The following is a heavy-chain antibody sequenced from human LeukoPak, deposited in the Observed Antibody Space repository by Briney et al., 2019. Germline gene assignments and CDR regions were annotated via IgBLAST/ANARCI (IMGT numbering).Heavy chain of an antibody. CDR2: ISSSSTYI. V-gene: IGHV3-21*01. D-gene: IGHD6-13*01. CDR1: GFTFIRYS. J-gene: IGHJ4*02. Sequence: GGSLRLCCAASGFTFIRYSINWVRQAPGKGLEWVSSISSSSTYIYYADSVKGRFTISRDNAKNSLYLQMNSLRAEDTAVYYCARAPGYRSFLDYWGQGTLVIVSS. CDR3: ARAPGYRSFLDY.